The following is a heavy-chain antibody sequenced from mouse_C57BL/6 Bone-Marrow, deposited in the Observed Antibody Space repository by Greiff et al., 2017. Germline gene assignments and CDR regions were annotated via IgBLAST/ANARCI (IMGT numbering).Heavy chain of an antibody. CDR3: TILYYYGSRGGAY. V-gene: IGHV14-4*01. J-gene: IGHJ3*01. D-gene: IGHD1-1*01. CDR1: GFNIKDDY. CDR2: IDPENGDT. Sequence: EVQLQQSGAELVRPGASVKLSCTASGFNIKDDYMHWVKQRPEQGLEWIGWIDPENGDTEYASKFQGKATITAATSSNTAYLQLSSLTSEDTAVYYCTILYYYGSRGGAYWGQGTLVTVSA.